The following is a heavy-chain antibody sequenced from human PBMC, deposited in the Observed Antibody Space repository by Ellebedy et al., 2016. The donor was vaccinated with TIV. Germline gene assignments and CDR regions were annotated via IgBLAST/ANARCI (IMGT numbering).Heavy chain of an antibody. Sequence: ASVKVSCKASGYTFTGYYMHWVRQAPGQGLEWMGWINPNSGGTNYAQKFQGRVTITRNTSISTAYMELSSLRSEDTAVYYCARGPPTVTTFFYVPQLLWGVIDGMDVWGQGTTVTVSS. D-gene: IGHD4-17*01. V-gene: IGHV1-2*02. CDR3: ARGPPTVTTFFYVPQLLWGVIDGMDV. CDR2: INPNSGGT. CDR1: GYTFTGYY. J-gene: IGHJ6*02.